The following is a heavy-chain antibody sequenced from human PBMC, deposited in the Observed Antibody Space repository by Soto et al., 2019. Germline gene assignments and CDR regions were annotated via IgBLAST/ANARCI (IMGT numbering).Heavy chain of an antibody. CDR3: AREKVRGVTLRNWFDP. J-gene: IGHJ5*02. CDR1: GGSISSGGYY. Sequence: SETLSLTCTVSGGSISSGGYYWSWIRQHPGKGLEWIGYIYYSGSTYYNPSLKSRVTISVDTSNNQFSLKLSSVTAADTAVYYCAREKVRGVTLRNWFDPWGQGTLVTVSS. D-gene: IGHD3-10*01. CDR2: IYYSGST. V-gene: IGHV4-31*03.